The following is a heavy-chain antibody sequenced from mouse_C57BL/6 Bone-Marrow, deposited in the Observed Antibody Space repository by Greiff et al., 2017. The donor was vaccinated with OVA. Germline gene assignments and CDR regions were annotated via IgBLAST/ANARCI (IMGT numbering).Heavy chain of an antibody. CDR1: GYTFTDYY. CDR3: AKDPDPGYYAYYAMDY. V-gene: IGHV1-26*01. CDR2: INPNNGGT. J-gene: IGHJ4*01. Sequence: EVQLQQSGPELVKPGASVKISCKASGYTFTDYYMNWVKQSHGKSLEWIGDINPNNGGTSYNQKFKGKATLTVDKSSSTAYMELRSLTSEDSAVYYCAKDPDPGYYAYYAMDYWGQGTSVTVSS. D-gene: IGHD2-3*01.